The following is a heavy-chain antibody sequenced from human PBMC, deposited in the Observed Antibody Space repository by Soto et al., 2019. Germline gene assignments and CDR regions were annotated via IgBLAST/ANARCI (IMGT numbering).Heavy chain of an antibody. D-gene: IGHD3-9*01. CDR3: ARQAYKFDIYSFGY. CDR2: IYPGDSDT. Sequence: LKISCKASGYSFTTYWVGWVRQMPGKGLEWMGIIYPGDSDTRFSPSFQGQVTISVDKSIHTAYLQWSSLKASDSAMYYCARQAYKFDIYSFGYGGRGPLVTVSS. V-gene: IGHV5-51*01. J-gene: IGHJ4*02. CDR1: GYSFTTYW.